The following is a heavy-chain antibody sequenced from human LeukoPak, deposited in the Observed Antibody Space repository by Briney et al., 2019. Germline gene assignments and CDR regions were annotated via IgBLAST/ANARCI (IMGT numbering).Heavy chain of an antibody. CDR2: LYNSGST. D-gene: IGHD5-18*01. V-gene: IGHV4-39*01. CDR3: ARRGGYSYGYGY. CDR1: GGSISSSINY. Sequence: SETLSLTGTFSGGSISSSINYWGWIRQPPGKGLEWIGSLYNSGSTYYNPSLKSRVTISVDTSKNQFSLKLTSVTAADTAVYYCARRGGYSYGYGYWGQGTLVTVSS. J-gene: IGHJ4*02.